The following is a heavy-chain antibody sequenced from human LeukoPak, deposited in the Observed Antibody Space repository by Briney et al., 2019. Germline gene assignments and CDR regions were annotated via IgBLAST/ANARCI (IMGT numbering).Heavy chain of an antibody. CDR1: GGSISSGDYY. V-gene: IGHV4-30-4*01. CDR2: IYYSGST. Sequence: SQTLSLTCTVSGGSISSGDYYWSWIRQPPGKGLEWIGYIYYSGSTYYNPSLKSRVTISVDTSKNQFSLKLSSVTAADTAVYYCARESYYYDNSGLLPGRRFDPWGQGTLVTVSS. CDR3: ARESYYYDNSGLLPGRRFDP. D-gene: IGHD3-22*01. J-gene: IGHJ5*02.